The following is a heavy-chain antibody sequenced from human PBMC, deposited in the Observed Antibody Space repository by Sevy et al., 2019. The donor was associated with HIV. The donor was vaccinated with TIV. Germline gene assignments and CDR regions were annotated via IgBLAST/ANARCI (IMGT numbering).Heavy chain of an antibody. CDR1: GFTFSSYA. CDR2: ISGSGGST. V-gene: IGHV3-23*01. CDR3: AKSRQQLVLWSPPFDY. D-gene: IGHD6-13*01. J-gene: IGHJ4*02. Sequence: GGSLRLSCAASGFTFSSYAMSSVRQAPGKGLEWVSAISGSGGSTYYADSVKGRFTISRDNSKNTLYLQMNSLRAEDTAVYYCAKSRQQLVLWSPPFDYWGQGTLVTVSS.